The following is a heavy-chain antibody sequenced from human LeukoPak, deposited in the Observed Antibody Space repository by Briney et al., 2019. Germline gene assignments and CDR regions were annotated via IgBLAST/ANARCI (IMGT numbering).Heavy chain of an antibody. Sequence: SETLSLTCTVAGGSISSSSYYWGWIRQPPGKGLEWIGRIYYSGSTYYNPYLKSRVTISVDTSKNQFSLKLSSVTAADTAVYYCARDNFSSYYYYMDVWGKGTTVTVSS. D-gene: IGHD1-20*01. J-gene: IGHJ6*03. CDR3: ARDNFSSYYYYMDV. CDR2: IYYSGST. CDR1: GGSISSSSYY. V-gene: IGHV4-39*07.